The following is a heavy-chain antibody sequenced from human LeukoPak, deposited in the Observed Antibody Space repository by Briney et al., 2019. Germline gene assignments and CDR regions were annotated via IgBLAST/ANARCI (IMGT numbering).Heavy chain of an antibody. Sequence: GGSLRLSCATSGFTFSSYAMSWVRQAPGKGLEWVSIISGSGGYTYYADSVKGRFTISRDNSKNTLYLQMNSLRAEDTAVYYCAKARGYSSSSDDYWGQGTLVTVSS. D-gene: IGHD6-6*01. CDR3: AKARGYSSSSDDY. CDR2: ISGSGGYT. V-gene: IGHV3-23*01. CDR1: GFTFSSYA. J-gene: IGHJ4*02.